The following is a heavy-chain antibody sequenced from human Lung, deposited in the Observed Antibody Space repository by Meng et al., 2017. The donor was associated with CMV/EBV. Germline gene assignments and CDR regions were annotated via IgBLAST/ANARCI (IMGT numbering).Heavy chain of an antibody. Sequence: ASXXVSCKASGYTFTNYGISWVRRAPGQGLEWMGWINTYNGKTNYRQNLQGRVTMTTDTSTSTVYMELRSLRSDDTAVYYCASALDPTYFNYWGPGNPV. V-gene: IGHV1-18*01. CDR2: INTYNGKT. CDR3: ASALDPTYFNY. J-gene: IGHJ4*02. D-gene: IGHD3-9*01. CDR1: GYTFTNYG.